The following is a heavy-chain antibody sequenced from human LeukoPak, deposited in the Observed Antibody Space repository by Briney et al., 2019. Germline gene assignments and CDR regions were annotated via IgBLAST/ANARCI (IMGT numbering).Heavy chain of an antibody. V-gene: IGHV3-48*03. J-gene: IGHJ5*02. CDR2: ISSSGSTI. CDR1: GFTFSSYE. CDR3: ARTGSSWCGMGGWFDP. D-gene: IGHD6-13*01. Sequence: GGSLRLSCAASGFTFSSYEMNWVRQAPGKGLEWVSYISSSGSTIYYADSVKGRFIISRDNAKNSLYLQMNSLRAEDTAVYYCARTGSSWCGMGGWFDPWGQGTLVTVSS.